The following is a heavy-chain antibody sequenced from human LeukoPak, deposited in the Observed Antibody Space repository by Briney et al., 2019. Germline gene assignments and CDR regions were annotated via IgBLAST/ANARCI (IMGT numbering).Heavy chain of an antibody. CDR2: INWNGGST. D-gene: IGHD3-9*01. V-gene: IGHV3-20*04. Sequence: GGSLRLSCAASGFTFDDYGMSWVRQAPGKGLERVSGINWNGGSTGYADSVKGRFTISRDNAKNSLYLQMNSLRVEDTAVYYCARGHYDVLAASYKWTPDYWGQGTLVTVSS. CDR3: ARGHYDVLAASYKWTPDY. J-gene: IGHJ4*02. CDR1: GFTFDDYG.